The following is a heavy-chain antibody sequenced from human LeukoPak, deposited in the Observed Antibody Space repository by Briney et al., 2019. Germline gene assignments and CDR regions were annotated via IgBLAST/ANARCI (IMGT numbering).Heavy chain of an antibody. CDR3: AKALDYYGSGSYDPGLDY. V-gene: IGHV3-33*06. Sequence: QPGRSLRLSCAASGFPFSSYGMHWVRQAPGKGLEWVAVIWYDGSNKYYADSVKGRFTISRDNSKNTLYLQMNSLRAEDTAVYYCAKALDYYGSGSYDPGLDYWGRGTLVTVSS. CDR2: IWYDGSNK. CDR1: GFPFSSYG. D-gene: IGHD3-10*01. J-gene: IGHJ4*02.